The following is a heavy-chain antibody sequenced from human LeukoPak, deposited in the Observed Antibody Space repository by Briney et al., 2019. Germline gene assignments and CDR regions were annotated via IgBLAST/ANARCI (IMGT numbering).Heavy chain of an antibody. CDR1: GFTFSSYA. D-gene: IGHD3-10*01. CDR3: ARDHPTPLGYGSGPPDY. CDR2: IYYSGST. V-gene: IGHV4-39*07. Sequence: PGGSLRLSCAASGFTFSSYAMSWVRQPPGKGLEWIGSIYYSGSTYYNPSLKSRVTISVDTSKNQFSLKLSSVTAADTAVYYCARDHPTPLGYGSGPPDYWGQGTLVTVSS. J-gene: IGHJ4*02.